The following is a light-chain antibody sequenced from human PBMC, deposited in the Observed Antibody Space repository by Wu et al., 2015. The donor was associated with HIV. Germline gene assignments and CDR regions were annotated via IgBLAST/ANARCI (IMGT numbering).Light chain of an antibody. J-gene: IGKJ1*01. Sequence: EIVMTQSPVTLSLSPGERATLSCRASQSVSGNLAWYQQKPGQTPRLLIYGASTRATDIPARFSGSGSGTEFTLTISSLQSEDFAVYYCQQYNDWPPWTFGQGTKVEIK. CDR3: QQYNDWPPWT. V-gene: IGKV3-15*01. CDR2: GAS. CDR1: QSVSGN.